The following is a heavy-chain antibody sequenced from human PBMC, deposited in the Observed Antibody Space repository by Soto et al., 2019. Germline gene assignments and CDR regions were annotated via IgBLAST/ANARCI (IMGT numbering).Heavy chain of an antibody. J-gene: IGHJ6*02. CDR1: GGSISSGGYS. Sequence: NPXGSLSLTCAVCGGSISSGGYSGSWIRQPPGKGLEWIGYIYHSGSTYYNPSLKSRVTISVDRSKNQFSLKLSSVTAADTAVYYCARARGFGESYYYYGMDVWGQGTTVTVSS. CDR3: ARARGFGESYYYYGMDV. D-gene: IGHD3-10*01. V-gene: IGHV4-30-2*01. CDR2: IYHSGST.